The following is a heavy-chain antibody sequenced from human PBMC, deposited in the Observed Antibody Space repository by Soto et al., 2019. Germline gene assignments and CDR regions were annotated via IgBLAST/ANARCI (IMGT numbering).Heavy chain of an antibody. J-gene: IGHJ4*02. CDR2: ISNSGGST. CDR1: GFTFRNYV. D-gene: IGHD1-26*01. Sequence: GGSLRLSCAAAGFTFRNYVMSWVRQAPGKGLEWVSSISNSGGSTYYADSVKGRFTISRDNSKNTLYLQMNSLRAEDTAVYYCAKEDVGGYYYSGLWGRGTLVTVSS. V-gene: IGHV3-23*01. CDR3: AKEDVGGYYYSGL.